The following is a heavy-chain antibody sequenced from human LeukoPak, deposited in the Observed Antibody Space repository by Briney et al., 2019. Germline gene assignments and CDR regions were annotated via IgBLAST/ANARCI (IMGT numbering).Heavy chain of an antibody. CDR2: IKQDGSVK. D-gene: IGHD2-15*01. Sequence: GGSLRLSCAASGFTFSTYWMNWIRQAPGKGLEWVADIKQDGSVKSYVDSVKGRFTISRDNAQNSLYLQMNSLRADDTAVYYCVREGRLLGAFDVWGQGTMVTVS. V-gene: IGHV3-7*01. CDR3: VREGRLLGAFDV. J-gene: IGHJ3*01. CDR1: GFTFSTYW.